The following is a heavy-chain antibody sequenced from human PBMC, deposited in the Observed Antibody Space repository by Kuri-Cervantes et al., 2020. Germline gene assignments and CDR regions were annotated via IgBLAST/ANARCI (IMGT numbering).Heavy chain of an antibody. CDR1: GDSLSGSY. V-gene: IGHV4-59*01. CDR3: ARQNDSSGYYALAT. Sequence: SETLSLTCTLSGDSLSGSYWNWIRQSPGKGLEWIGSIYYAGGTDYNPSLKSRVTMSVDTSRSQFSLRLTSVTSADTAVYYCARQNDSSGYYALATWGQGTMVTVSS. CDR2: IYYAGGT. D-gene: IGHD3-22*01. J-gene: IGHJ3*02.